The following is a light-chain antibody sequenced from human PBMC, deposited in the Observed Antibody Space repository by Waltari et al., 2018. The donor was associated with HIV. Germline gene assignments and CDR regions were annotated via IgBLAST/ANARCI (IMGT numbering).Light chain of an antibody. CDR3: QSYDSSLSAWV. J-gene: IGLJ3*02. Sequence: QSVLTQPPSLSGAPGQTVTTSCPGNSSNIGADYHVHWYQQLPGTAPKLLICGNTIRPSGVPDRFSGSKSGTSASLAITGLQADDEADYYCQSYDSSLSAWVFGGGTKLTVL. V-gene: IGLV1-40*01. CDR2: GNT. CDR1: SSNIGADYH.